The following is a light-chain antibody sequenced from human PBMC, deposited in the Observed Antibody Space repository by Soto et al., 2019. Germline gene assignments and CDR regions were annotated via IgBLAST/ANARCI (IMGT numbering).Light chain of an antibody. CDR1: LSLSSY. Sequence: EVVLTQFPATLSLSPGDRATLSCRASLSLSSYLTWYQQKPGQAPRLLFYDVSNRATGDPDRFTSSGYGTDFTLTISSLEPAALAVYYGQQRGDWPAVGQEPKVEI. V-gene: IGKV3-11*01. J-gene: IGKJ1*01. CDR3: QQRGDWPA. CDR2: DVS.